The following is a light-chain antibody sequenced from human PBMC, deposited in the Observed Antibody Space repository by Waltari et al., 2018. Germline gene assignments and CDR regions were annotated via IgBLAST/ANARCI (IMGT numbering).Light chain of an antibody. CDR1: QSVGTW. J-gene: IGKJ1*01. CDR2: KAS. CDR3: QQYYKNWA. Sequence: DIQMTQSPSTLSASLGDRVTITCRASQSVGTWLAWYQQTQGKAPKLLIYKASTLENGVPSRFSGTGSGTEFTLTISSLQPGDFATYYCQQYYKNWAFGQGTKEEIK. V-gene: IGKV1-5*03.